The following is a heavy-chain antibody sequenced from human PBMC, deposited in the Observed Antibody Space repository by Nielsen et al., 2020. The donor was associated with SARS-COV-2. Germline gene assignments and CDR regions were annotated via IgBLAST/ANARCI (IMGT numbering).Heavy chain of an antibody. CDR1: GGSIRSYF. Sequence: SETLSLTCTVSGGSIRSYFWSWIRQPAGKGLEWIGRIFTSGSTNYNPSLKSRVTKSVDTSKNQFSLKLSSVTAADTAVYYCARGNSSPNWFDSWGQGTLVTVSS. CDR3: ARGNSSPNWFDS. CDR2: IFTSGST. D-gene: IGHD6-19*01. V-gene: IGHV4-4*07. J-gene: IGHJ5*01.